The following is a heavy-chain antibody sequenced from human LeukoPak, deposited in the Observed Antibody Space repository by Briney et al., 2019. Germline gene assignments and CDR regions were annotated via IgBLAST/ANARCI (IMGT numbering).Heavy chain of an antibody. CDR3: ARSHYDILTGYYKSLRVFDY. CDR2: IYWNDDK. D-gene: IGHD3-9*01. J-gene: IGHJ4*02. Sequence: SGPTLVKPTQPLTLTCTFSGFSLSTSGVGVGWIRQPPGKALEWLALIYWNDDKRYSPSLKSRLTITKDTSKNQVVLTMTNMDPVDTATYYCARSHYDILTGYYKSLRVFDYWGQGTLVTVSS. V-gene: IGHV2-5*01. CDR1: GFSLSTSGVG.